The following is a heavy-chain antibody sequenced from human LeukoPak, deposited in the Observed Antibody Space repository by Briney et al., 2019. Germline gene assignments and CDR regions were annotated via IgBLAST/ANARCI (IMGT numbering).Heavy chain of an antibody. CDR3: AKDTPTTGYHLDS. J-gene: IGHJ4*02. CDR2: IRYVGSDK. CDR1: GFTLRGYG. V-gene: IGHV3-30*02. Sequence: GGSLRLSCAASGFTLRGYGMHWVRQAPGKGLEWVAFIRYVGSDKYYADSVKGRFTISRDTSENTLYLQINSARVAGTAVYYCAKDTPTTGYHLDSWGQGTLVTVSS. D-gene: IGHD1-1*01.